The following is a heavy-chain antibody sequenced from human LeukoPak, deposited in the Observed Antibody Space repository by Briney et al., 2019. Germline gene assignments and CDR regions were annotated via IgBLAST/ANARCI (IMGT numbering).Heavy chain of an antibody. CDR3: ASGYYDSSGYPLVDY. CDR2: ISSSSSTI. Sequence: GGSLRLSCAASGFTFSSYSMNWVRQAPGKGLEWDSYISSSSSTIYYADSVKGRFTISRDNAKNSLYLQMNSLRAEDTAVYYCASGYYDSSGYPLVDYWGQGTLVTVSS. J-gene: IGHJ4*02. D-gene: IGHD3-22*01. V-gene: IGHV3-48*01. CDR1: GFTFSSYS.